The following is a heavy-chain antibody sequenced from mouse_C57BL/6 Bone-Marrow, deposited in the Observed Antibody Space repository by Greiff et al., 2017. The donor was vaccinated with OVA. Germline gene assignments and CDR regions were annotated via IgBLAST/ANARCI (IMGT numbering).Heavy chain of an antibody. CDR3: ARSSFRAMDY. D-gene: IGHD3-2*02. CDR1: GYTFTSYG. J-gene: IGHJ4*01. Sequence: VQLQESGAELARPGASVKLSCKASGYTFTSYGISWVKQRTGQGLEWIGEIYPRSGNTYYNEKFKGKATLTADKSSSTAYMELRSLTSEDSAVYFCARSSFRAMDYWGQGTSVTVSS. CDR2: IYPRSGNT. V-gene: IGHV1-81*01.